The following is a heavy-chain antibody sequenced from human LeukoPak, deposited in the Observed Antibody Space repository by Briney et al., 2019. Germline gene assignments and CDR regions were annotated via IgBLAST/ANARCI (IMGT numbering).Heavy chain of an antibody. CDR3: IRGGDGFDP. CDR1: GFTFRTYD. D-gene: IGHD3-16*01. CDR2: IATGGDT. V-gene: IGHV3-13*01. Sequence: GGSLRLSCAASGFTFRTYDMHWVRQGTGKSLEWVAAIATGGDTYFAGSVKGRFTISRENAKNSLYLQMNSLRVGDTAVYYCIRGGDGFDPWGQGTLVTVSS. J-gene: IGHJ5*02.